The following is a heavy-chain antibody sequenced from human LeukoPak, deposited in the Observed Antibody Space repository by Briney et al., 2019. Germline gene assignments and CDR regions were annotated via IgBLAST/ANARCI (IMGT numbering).Heavy chain of an antibody. CDR2: IYTSGST. CDR3: ARSYCSSTSCLYRGWYFDY. D-gene: IGHD2-2*01. J-gene: IGHJ4*02. Sequence: PSETLSLTCTVSGGSISSGSYYWSWLRQPAGKGLEWIGRIYTSGSTNYNPSLKSRVTISVDTSKNQFSLKLSSVTAADTAVYYCARSYCSSTSCLYRGWYFDYWGQGTLVTVSS. CDR1: GGSISSGSYY. V-gene: IGHV4-61*02.